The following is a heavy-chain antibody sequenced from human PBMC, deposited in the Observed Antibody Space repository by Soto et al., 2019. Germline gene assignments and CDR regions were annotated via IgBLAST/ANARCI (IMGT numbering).Heavy chain of an antibody. CDR3: ARDQVVPAAIPAPRLSWYYYYGRDV. Sequence: GASVKVSCKASGYTFTSYGISWVRQAPGQGLEWMGWISAYNGNTNYAQKLQGRVTMTTDTSTSTAYMELRSLRSDDTAVYYCARDQVVPAAIPAPRLSWYYYYGRDVWGQGTTVTV. D-gene: IGHD2-2*02. J-gene: IGHJ6*02. CDR1: GYTFTSYG. CDR2: ISAYNGNT. V-gene: IGHV1-18*04.